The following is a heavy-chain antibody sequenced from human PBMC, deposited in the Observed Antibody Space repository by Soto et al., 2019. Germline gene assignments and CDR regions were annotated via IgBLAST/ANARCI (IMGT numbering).Heavy chain of an antibody. D-gene: IGHD2-15*01. V-gene: IGHV4-39*01. J-gene: IGHJ4*02. CDR1: GGSISSSNFY. CDR3: AKDASCYSCGA. Sequence: QLQLQESGPGLVKPSETLSLTCAVSGGSISSSNFYWGWFRQPPGKGLEWIGSIHFGGSTYYNPSLESRVTISVDTSKNQVSLNVSSVTAADTAVYYCAKDASCYSCGAWGQGALVTVSS. CDR2: IHFGGST.